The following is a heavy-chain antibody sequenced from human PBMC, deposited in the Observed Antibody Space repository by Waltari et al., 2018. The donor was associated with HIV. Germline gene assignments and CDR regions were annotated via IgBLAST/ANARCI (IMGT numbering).Heavy chain of an antibody. CDR2: ISAYNYNT. Sequence: QIQLVESGGEMKKTGASVKVSCKASGYSFRSYSISWVRQAPGQGLEGMGWISAYNYNTKYAEKFQGRVTMTTDTSTSTAYMELRNLRSDDTAMYYCARVESMLRVVHFDYWGQGTLVTVSS. CDR3: ARVESMLRVVHFDY. J-gene: IGHJ4*02. V-gene: IGHV1-18*04. CDR1: GYSFRSYS. D-gene: IGHD3-16*01.